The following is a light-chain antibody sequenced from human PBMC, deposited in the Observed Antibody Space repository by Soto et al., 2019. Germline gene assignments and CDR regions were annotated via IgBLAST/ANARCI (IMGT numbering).Light chain of an antibody. CDR3: QQYDNLPYT. V-gene: IGKV1-33*01. CDR1: QEISNY. J-gene: IGKJ2*01. CDR2: DAS. Sequence: DFQMTQSPSSLSASVGDRVTITCKASQEISNYLNWYQLKRGQAPQIVIFDASQSERGAPSRFGGSGSGTDFTFTISSLQPEDIATYYCQQYDNLPYTFGQGTKVDIK.